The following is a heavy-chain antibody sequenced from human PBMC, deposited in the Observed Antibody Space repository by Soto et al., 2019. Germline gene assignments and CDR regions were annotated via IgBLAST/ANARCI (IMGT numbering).Heavy chain of an antibody. CDR1: GFSLSTSGMA. CDR2: IYWDDDK. J-gene: IGHJ5*02. CDR3: AHRYCSNGVCPGPWFDP. D-gene: IGHD2-8*01. V-gene: IGHV2-5*02. Sequence: SGPTLVKPTQTLTLTCTFSGFSLSTSGMAVGWIRQPPGKALEWLALIYWDDDKRYSPSLRNGLTVIKDTSKNQVVLTMTNMDPVDTATYFCAHRYCSNGVCPGPWFDPWGQGTLVTVSS.